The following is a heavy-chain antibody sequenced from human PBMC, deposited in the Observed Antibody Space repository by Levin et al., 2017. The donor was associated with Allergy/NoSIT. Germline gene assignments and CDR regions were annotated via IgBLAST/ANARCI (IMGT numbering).Heavy chain of an antibody. Sequence: PGGSLRLSCAASGFTVSSNYMSWVRQAPGKGLEWVSVIYSGGSTYYADSVKGRFTISRDNSKNTLYLQMNSLRAEDTAVYYCARVNLLGYCSSTSCYEDYWGQGTLVTVSS. D-gene: IGHD2-2*01. CDR1: GFTVSSNY. J-gene: IGHJ4*02. V-gene: IGHV3-66*01. CDR2: IYSGGST. CDR3: ARVNLLGYCSSTSCYEDY.